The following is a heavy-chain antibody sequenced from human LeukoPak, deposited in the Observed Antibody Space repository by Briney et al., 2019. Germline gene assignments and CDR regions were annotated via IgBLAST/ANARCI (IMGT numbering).Heavy chain of an antibody. CDR1: GFTFANYA. J-gene: IGHJ4*02. V-gene: IGHV3-23*01. Sequence: GGSVRLSCAASGFTFANYAMRWVRQAPGQGLEWVSAISGSGGDTYYAEYVKGRFTISRDRSKNTVYMQMNSLRVEDTALYYCGKYTDFVLMVYAFDYWGQGTLVTVSS. D-gene: IGHD2-8*01. CDR2: ISGSGGDT. CDR3: GKYTDFVLMVYAFDY.